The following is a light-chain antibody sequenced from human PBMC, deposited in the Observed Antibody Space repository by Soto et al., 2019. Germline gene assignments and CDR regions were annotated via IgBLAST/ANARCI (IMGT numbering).Light chain of an antibody. Sequence: DIQMTQSPSTLSGSVGDRVTITCRASQSISSWLAWYQQKPGKAPKLLIYKASSLESGVPSRFSGSGSGTEFTLTISSLQPDDFATYYCQQYNSYWPTFGQGTKVEIK. CDR1: QSISSW. CDR2: KAS. J-gene: IGKJ1*01. CDR3: QQYNSYWPT. V-gene: IGKV1-5*03.